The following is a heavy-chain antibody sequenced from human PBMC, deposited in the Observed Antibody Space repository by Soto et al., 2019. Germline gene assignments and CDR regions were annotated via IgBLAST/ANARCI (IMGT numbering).Heavy chain of an antibody. J-gene: IGHJ5*02. Sequence: PGGSLRLSCAASGFTFSNYAMNWVRQAPGKGLEWVSGISGNSVFTYYTDSVKGRFTISRDNSKNTLFLQMNALRDEDTAIYYCEKVGSSHVPRSPLDTWGRGIVVTVSS. D-gene: IGHD1-26*01. CDR2: ISGNSVFT. V-gene: IGHV3-23*01. CDR1: GFTFSNYA. CDR3: EKVGSSHVPRSPLDT.